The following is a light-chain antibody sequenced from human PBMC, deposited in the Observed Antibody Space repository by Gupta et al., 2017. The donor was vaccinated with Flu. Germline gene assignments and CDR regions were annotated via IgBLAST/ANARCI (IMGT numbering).Light chain of an antibody. Sequence: GTLPVSPGDTATLSCRASQRLRDTYLAWYHQKPGQAPRLLIYAASNRATDIPDRFSGSGSGTDFSLTISRLGPEDFGVYYCQQDDRSPLTFGGGTTVE. J-gene: IGKJ4*01. V-gene: IGKV3-20*01. CDR3: QQDDRSPLT. CDR1: QRLRDTY. CDR2: AAS.